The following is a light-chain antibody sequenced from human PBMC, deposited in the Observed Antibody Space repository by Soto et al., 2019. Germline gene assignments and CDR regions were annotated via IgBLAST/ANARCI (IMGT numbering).Light chain of an antibody. Sequence: EVVMTQSPVTLSVSPWERVVLSCRASQFITGNLAWYQRKPGQGPRLLIYGASTRATGIPARFSGSWSGTEFTLTISSLQSEDLGFYYCQQYNFWPLTFSGGTKVEIK. V-gene: IGKV3-15*01. J-gene: IGKJ4*01. CDR2: GAS. CDR1: QFITGN. CDR3: QQYNFWPLT.